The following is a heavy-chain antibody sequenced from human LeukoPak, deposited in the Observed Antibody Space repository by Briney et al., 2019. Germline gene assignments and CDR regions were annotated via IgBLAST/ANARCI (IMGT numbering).Heavy chain of an antibody. D-gene: IGHD1-26*01. J-gene: IGHJ4*02. CDR1: GFTFTSSA. CDR3: AARVGATGNDY. Sequence: ASVTVSCKASGFTFTSSAMQWVRQARGQRLEWIGWIVVGSGNTNYAQKFQERVTITRGMSTSTAYMELSSLRSEDTAVYYCAARVGATGNDYWGQGTLVTVSS. V-gene: IGHV1-58*02. CDR2: IVVGSGNT.